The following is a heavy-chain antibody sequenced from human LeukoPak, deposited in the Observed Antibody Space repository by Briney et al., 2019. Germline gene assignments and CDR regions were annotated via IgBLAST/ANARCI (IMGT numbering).Heavy chain of an antibody. CDR3: ARDFRPEDPEGPMVRGVIPYYYYMDV. CDR2: ISWDGGST. Sequence: GGSLRLSCAASGFTFDDYAMHWVRQAPGKGLEWVSLISWDGGSTYYADSVKGRFTISRDNSKNSLYLQMNSLRAEDTAVYYCARDFRPEDPEGPMVRGVIPYYYYMDVWGKGTTVTVSS. J-gene: IGHJ6*03. CDR1: GFTFDDYA. V-gene: IGHV3-43D*03. D-gene: IGHD3-10*01.